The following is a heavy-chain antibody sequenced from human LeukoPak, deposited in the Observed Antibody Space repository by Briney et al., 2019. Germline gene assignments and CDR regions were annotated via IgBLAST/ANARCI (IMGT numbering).Heavy chain of an antibody. J-gene: IGHJ4*02. CDR2: IYTSGTT. D-gene: IGHD2-8*01. V-gene: IGHV4-4*07. Sequence: SETLSLTCTVSGGSISSYYWSWIRQPAGKGLEWIGRIYTSGTTNYNPSLKSRVTMSVDTSKSQFSLKLSSVTAADTAVYYCARTPYCTNGICYQRNYFDYWGQGNLVTVSS. CDR1: GGSISSYY. CDR3: ARTPYCTNGICYQRNYFDY.